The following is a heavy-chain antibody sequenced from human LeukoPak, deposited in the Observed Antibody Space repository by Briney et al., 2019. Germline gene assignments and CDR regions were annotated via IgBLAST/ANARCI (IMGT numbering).Heavy chain of an antibody. CDR1: GFTFSRYS. D-gene: IGHD3-22*01. V-gene: IGHV3-21*01. CDR3: ARDSLTMIVGRQKRGLDY. CDR2: ISGSSSYI. Sequence: GGSLRLSCAASGFTFSRYSMNWVRQAPGKGLEWVSSISGSSSYIYYADSVKGRFTISRHNAKNSLYLQMNSLRAEDTAVYYCARDSLTMIVGRQKRGLDYWGQGTLVTVSS. J-gene: IGHJ4*02.